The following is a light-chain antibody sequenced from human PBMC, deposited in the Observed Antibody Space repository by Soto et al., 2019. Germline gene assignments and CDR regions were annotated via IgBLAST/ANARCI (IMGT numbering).Light chain of an antibody. V-gene: IGKV3-15*01. J-gene: IGKJ1*01. Sequence: EIVMTQSPATLSVSPGERATLSCRASQSINDNLAWYQQKPGQAPRLLMFRTSTRATGFPARFSAGGSGTDFNLTISSLQAEDVAVYYCQQYFTSPWTFGQGTKVEI. CDR2: RTS. CDR1: QSINDN. CDR3: QQYFTSPWT.